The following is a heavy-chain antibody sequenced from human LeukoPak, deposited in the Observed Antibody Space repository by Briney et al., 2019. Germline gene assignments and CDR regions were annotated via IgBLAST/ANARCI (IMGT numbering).Heavy chain of an antibody. J-gene: IGHJ5*02. Sequence: ASVKVSCTASGYTFTSYDINWVRQATGQGLEWMGWMNPNSGNTGYAQKFQGRVTITRNTSISTAYMELSSLRSEDTAVYYCARGRSRENWFDPGGQGTLVTVSS. CDR1: GYTFTSYD. V-gene: IGHV1-8*03. CDR2: MNPNSGNT. CDR3: ARGRSRENWFDP.